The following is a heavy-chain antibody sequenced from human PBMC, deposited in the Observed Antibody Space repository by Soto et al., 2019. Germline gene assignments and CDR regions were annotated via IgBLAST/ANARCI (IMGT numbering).Heavy chain of an antibody. CDR1: GFTFSDYY. CDR3: PRATAAVTGYDALDI. Sequence: GGSLRLSCAASGFTFSDYYMSWIRQAPGKGLEWVSYISSSGSTIYYADSVKGRFTISRDNAKNSLYLQMNSLRAEDTAVYYCPRATAAVTGYDALDIWGQGTTVTVSS. CDR2: ISSSGSTI. V-gene: IGHV3-11*01. J-gene: IGHJ6*02. D-gene: IGHD3-16*01.